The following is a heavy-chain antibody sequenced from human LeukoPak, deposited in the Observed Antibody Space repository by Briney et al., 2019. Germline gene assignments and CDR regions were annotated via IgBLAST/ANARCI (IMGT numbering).Heavy chain of an antibody. CDR1: GFTFSSYD. CDR3: ARGRNGYYFDY. CDR2: IGTAGDT. V-gene: IGHV3-13*01. Sequence: GGSLRLSCAASGFTFSSYDMHWVRQATGKGLEWVSPIGTAGDTYYPGSVKGRFTISRENAKNSLYLQMNSLRAGDTAVYYCARGRNGYYFDYWGQGTLVTVSS. J-gene: IGHJ4*02. D-gene: IGHD3-16*01.